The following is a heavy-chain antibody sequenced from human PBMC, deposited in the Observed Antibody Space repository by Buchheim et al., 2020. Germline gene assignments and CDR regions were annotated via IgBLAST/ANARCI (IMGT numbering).Heavy chain of an antibody. CDR1: SGSVTNGVHY. V-gene: IGHV4-61*08. CDR3: ARIFSGDYALDY. CDR2: IYDRGLT. D-gene: IGHD1-26*01. Sequence: QVQLQESGPGLVKPSETLSLTCSVSSGSVTNGVHYWSWIRQPPGKGLEWIGHIYDRGLTYYNSSLKSRVTMSLDASKNEFSLKLNSVTAADTALYFCARIFSGDYALDYWGQGIL. J-gene: IGHJ4*02.